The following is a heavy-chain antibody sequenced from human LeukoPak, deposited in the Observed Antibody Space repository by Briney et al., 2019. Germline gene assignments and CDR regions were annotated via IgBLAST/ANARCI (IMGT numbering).Heavy chain of an antibody. CDR2: ISAYNGNT. CDR3: ARDFYGDYWVDY. D-gene: IGHD4-17*01. J-gene: IGHJ4*02. CDR1: GYTFTSYG. V-gene: IGHV1-18*01. Sequence: ASVKVSCKASGYTFTSYGISWVRQAPGQGLEWMGWISAYNGNTNYAQKLQGRVTMTADTSTSTAYMEPRSLRSDDTAVYYCARDFYGDYWVDYWGQGTLVTVSS.